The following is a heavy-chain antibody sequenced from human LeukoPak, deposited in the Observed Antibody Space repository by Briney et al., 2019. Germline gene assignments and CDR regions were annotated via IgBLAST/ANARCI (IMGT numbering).Heavy chain of an antibody. D-gene: IGHD5-18*01. CDR2: ISSSSSYI. V-gene: IGHV3-21*01. J-gene: IGHJ4*02. CDR1: GFTFSSYS. Sequence: PGGSLRLSCAASGFTFSSYSMNWVRQAPGKGLEWVSSISSSSSYIYYADSVKGRFTISRDNAKNSLYLQMNSLRAEDTAVYYCARVGGYSYGLGIPAEDYWGQGTLVTVSS. CDR3: ARVGGYSYGLGIPAEDY.